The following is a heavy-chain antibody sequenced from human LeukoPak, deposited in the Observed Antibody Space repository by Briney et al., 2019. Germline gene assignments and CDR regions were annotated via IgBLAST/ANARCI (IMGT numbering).Heavy chain of an antibody. CDR1: GGTFSSYA. D-gene: IGHD2-15*01. Sequence: SSVEVSCKASGGTFSSYAISWVRQAPGQGLEWMGGIIPIFGTANYAQKFQGRVTITADESTSTAYMELSSLRSEDTAVYYCARAILGYCSGGSCLGFDPWGQGTLVTVSS. CDR2: IIPIFGTA. J-gene: IGHJ5*02. V-gene: IGHV1-69*01. CDR3: ARAILGYCSGGSCLGFDP.